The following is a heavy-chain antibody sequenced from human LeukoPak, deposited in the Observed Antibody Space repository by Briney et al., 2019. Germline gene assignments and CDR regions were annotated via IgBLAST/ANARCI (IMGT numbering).Heavy chain of an antibody. D-gene: IGHD6-13*01. CDR1: GGSISSDY. CDR2: IYYSGST. V-gene: IGHV4-59*01. CDR3: ARVSAAAGSNWFDP. J-gene: IGHJ5*02. Sequence: SETLSLTCTVSGGSISSDYWSWIRQPPGKGLEWIGYIYYSGSTNYNPSLKSRVTISVDTSKNQFSLRLSSVTAADTAVYYCARVSAAAGSNWFDPWGQGTLVTVSS.